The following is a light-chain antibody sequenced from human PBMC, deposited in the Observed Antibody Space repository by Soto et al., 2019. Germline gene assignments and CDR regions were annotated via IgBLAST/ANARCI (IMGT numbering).Light chain of an antibody. CDR1: RSVSTSY. CDR2: GAS. J-gene: IGKJ1*01. Sequence: QLAASVSLKQGERATLSCTAGRSVSTSYLAWYQQKPGQAPKLLIYGASTWASGVPSRFSGSGSGTEFTLTISSLQSEDFAVYWCQQYDSSPSPFGQGT. CDR3: QQYDSSPSP. V-gene: IGKV3D-7*01.